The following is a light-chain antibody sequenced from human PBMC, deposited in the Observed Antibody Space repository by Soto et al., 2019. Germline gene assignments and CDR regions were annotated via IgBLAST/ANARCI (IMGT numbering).Light chain of an antibody. CDR2: KAS. J-gene: IGKJ1*01. CDR3: QQYGDRPRT. V-gene: IGKV1-5*03. Sequence: DIQMTQSPSTLSASVGDRVTITCRASQSISSWLAWYQQKPGKAPKLLIYKASSLESGVPSRFSGSGSGTEFTLTISSLESEDFAVYFCQQYGDRPRTFGQGTKVDI. CDR1: QSISSW.